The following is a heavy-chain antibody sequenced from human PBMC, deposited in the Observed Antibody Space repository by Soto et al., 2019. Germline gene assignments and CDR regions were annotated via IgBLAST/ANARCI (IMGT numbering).Heavy chain of an antibody. CDR2: IYYSGST. D-gene: IGHD3-10*01. V-gene: IGHV4-39*01. CDR1: GGPISSGSHY. CDR3: AGNPHLGGMFYWYFDL. J-gene: IGHJ2*01. Sequence: QLQLQESGPRLLKPSEALSLICTVSGGPISSGSHYWGWIRQSPGKGLEWIGSIYYSGSTHYNPSLKRRVTISVDTSKIQFSLKLSSVTAADAAVYYCAGNPHLGGMFYWYFDLWGRGTLVNVSS.